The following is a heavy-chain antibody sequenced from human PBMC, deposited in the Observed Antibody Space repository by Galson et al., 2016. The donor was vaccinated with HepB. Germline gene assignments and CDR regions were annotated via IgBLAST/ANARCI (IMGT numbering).Heavy chain of an antibody. J-gene: IGHJ4*02. CDR1: GFTFSRYG. D-gene: IGHD5-12*01. Sequence: SLRLSCAASGFTFSRYGIHWVRQAPGKGLEWVSSISSTSAFIFYGDSVKGRFTISRDISKNTLYLQMNSLRGEDTAVYYCSRVDGYEGGFDYWGLGTLVTVSS. CDR3: SRVDGYEGGFDY. CDR2: ISSTSAFI. V-gene: IGHV3-21*04.